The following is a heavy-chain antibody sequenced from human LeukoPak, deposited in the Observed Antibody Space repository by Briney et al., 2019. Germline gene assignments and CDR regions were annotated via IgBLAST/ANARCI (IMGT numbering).Heavy chain of an antibody. Sequence: GGSLRLSCAASGFTFSSYAMSWVRQAPGKGLEWVSGISGSGGSTYYADSVKGRFTISRDNSKNTLYLQMNSLRAEDTAVYYCAKGSSIVGATDFDYWGQGTLATVSS. V-gene: IGHV3-23*01. CDR1: GFTFSSYA. CDR3: AKGSSIVGATDFDY. D-gene: IGHD1-26*01. J-gene: IGHJ4*02. CDR2: ISGSGGST.